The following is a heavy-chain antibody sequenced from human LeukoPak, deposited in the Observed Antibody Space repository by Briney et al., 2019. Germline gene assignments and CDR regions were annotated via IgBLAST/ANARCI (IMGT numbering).Heavy chain of an antibody. CDR3: AKDRPFIAATYYFDY. D-gene: IGHD6-13*01. J-gene: IGHJ4*02. CDR1: GFTFSSYA. CDR2: ISASDGST. V-gene: IGHV3-23*01. Sequence: GGSLRLSCAASGFTFSSYAMSWVRQAQGKGLEWVSAISASDGSTYYADSVKGRFTISRDNSKNTPYLQMNSLRAEDTAVYYCAKDRPFIAATYYFDYWGQGTLVTVSS.